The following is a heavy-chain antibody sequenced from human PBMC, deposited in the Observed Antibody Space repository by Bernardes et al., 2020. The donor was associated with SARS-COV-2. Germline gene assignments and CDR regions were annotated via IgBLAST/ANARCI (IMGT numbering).Heavy chain of an antibody. CDR2: INPSGGST. Sequence: ASVKVSCKASGYTFTSYYMHWVRQAPGQGLEWMGIINPSGGSTSYAQKFQGRVTMTRDTSTSTVNMELSSLGAEDTAVDYCARDGRDRYGSGSHYMIPWFDPWGQGTLVTVSA. V-gene: IGHV1-46*01. D-gene: IGHD3-10*01. CDR3: ARDGRDRYGSGSHYMIPWFDP. J-gene: IGHJ5*02. CDR1: GYTFTSYY.